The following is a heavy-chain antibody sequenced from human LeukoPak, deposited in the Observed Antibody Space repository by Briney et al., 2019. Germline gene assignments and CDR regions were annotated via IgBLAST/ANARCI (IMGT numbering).Heavy chain of an antibody. CDR3: AREDSTGWYGVDY. J-gene: IGHJ4*02. V-gene: IGHV4-4*07. Sequence: NPSETLSLTCTVSGGSIGHYYWTWIRQPAGKGLEWIGRIYTSGSTRCNPSLKSRVTMSVDTSQNQFSLKLSSVTAADTATYYCAREDSTGWYGVDYWSQGTLVTVSS. CDR1: GGSIGHYY. CDR2: IYTSGST. D-gene: IGHD6-19*01.